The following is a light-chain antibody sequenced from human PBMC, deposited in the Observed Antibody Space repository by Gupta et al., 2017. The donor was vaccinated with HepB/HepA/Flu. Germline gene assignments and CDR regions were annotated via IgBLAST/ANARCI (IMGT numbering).Light chain of an antibody. J-gene: IGLJ2*01. Sequence: QSALTQPPSASGSPGQSVTISCTGTSSDVGAYNYVTWYQQHPGKAPKLMIYEVNKRPSGVPDRFAGSKSGNTASLTVSGLQAEDEAYYYCSSYAGSNNVVFGGGTKLTVL. CDR3: SSYAGSNNVV. V-gene: IGLV2-8*01. CDR2: EVN. CDR1: SSDVGAYNY.